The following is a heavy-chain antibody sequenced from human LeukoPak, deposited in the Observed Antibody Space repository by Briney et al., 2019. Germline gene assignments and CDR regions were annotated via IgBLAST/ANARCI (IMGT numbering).Heavy chain of an antibody. J-gene: IGHJ4*02. CDR2: INPTGDST. Sequence: ASVKVSCKASGYTFTSYYMHWVRQAPGQGLEWMGLINPTGDSTGYAQKFQGRVTMTTDTPTSTAYMELRSLRSDDTAVYYCARDEDYGIFVNVDYWGQGTLVTVSS. D-gene: IGHD4-17*01. V-gene: IGHV1-46*01. CDR3: ARDEDYGIFVNVDY. CDR1: GYTFTSYY.